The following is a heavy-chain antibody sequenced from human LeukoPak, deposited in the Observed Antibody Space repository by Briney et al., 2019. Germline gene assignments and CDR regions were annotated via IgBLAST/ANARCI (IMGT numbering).Heavy chain of an antibody. CDR1: GFTFSSYS. CDR3: ARMRDDNLDY. V-gene: IGHV3-21*01. J-gene: IGHJ4*02. CDR2: ISSTSSYI. D-gene: IGHD5-24*01. Sequence: GGSLRLSCAASGFTFSSYSINGVRQAPGKGLEWVSSISSTSSYIYYIDSVKGRFTISRDNAKNSLYLQMNSLRAEDTAVYYCARMRDDNLDYWGQGTLVTVSS.